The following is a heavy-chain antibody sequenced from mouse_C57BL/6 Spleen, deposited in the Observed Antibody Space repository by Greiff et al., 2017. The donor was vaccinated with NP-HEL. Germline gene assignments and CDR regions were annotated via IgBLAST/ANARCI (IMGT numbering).Heavy chain of an antibody. CDR1: GYSITSGYD. CDR3: ARSSNYAWFAY. V-gene: IGHV3-1*01. Sequence: EVQLVESGPGMVKPSQSLSLTCTVTGYSITSGYDWHWIRHFPGNKLEWMGYISYSGSTNYNPSLKSRISITHDTSKNHFFLKLNSVTTEDTATYYCARSSNYAWFAYWGQGTLVTVSA. D-gene: IGHD2-5*01. J-gene: IGHJ3*01. CDR2: ISYSGST.